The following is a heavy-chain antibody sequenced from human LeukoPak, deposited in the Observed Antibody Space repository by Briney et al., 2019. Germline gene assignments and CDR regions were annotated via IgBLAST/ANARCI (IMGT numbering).Heavy chain of an antibody. D-gene: IGHD2-21*01. CDR3: AREAPSLAYSYYYGMDV. J-gene: IGHJ6*02. CDR2: IYSGGST. V-gene: IGHV3-53*01. Sequence: PGGSLRLSCAASGFTVSSNYMSWVRQAPGKGLEWVSVIYSGGSTYYADSVKGRFTISRDNSKNTLYLQMNSLRAEDTAVYYCAREAPSLAYSYYYGMDVWGQGTTVTVSS. CDR1: GFTVSSNY.